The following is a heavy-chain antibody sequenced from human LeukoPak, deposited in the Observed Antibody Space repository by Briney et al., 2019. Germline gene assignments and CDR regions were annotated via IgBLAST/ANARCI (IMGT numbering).Heavy chain of an antibody. CDR3: ARDVGWSKLDY. Sequence: GGSLRLSCVHSGFTFSYYWMQWVRQVPEKGLVWVSRINSDGSSTSYADSVKGRFTISRDNVKNTLYLQVNSLRAEDTAVYYCARDVGWSKLDYWGQGILVTVSS. V-gene: IGHV3-74*01. CDR2: INSDGSST. CDR1: GFTFSYYW. D-gene: IGHD1-26*01. J-gene: IGHJ4*02.